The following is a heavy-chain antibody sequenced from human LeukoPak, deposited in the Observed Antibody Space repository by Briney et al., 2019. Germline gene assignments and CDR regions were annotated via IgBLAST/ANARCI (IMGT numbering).Heavy chain of an antibody. D-gene: IGHD3-10*01. Sequence: PGGSLRLSCAASGFTLNLYWMHWVRQVPGKGLVWVSRINNDGTNTSYEDSVRGRFSISRDNAKNTVYLQMNSLRAEDTAVYYCARETTMVRGVPDYWGQGTLVTVSS. J-gene: IGHJ4*02. CDR2: INNDGTNT. V-gene: IGHV3-74*01. CDR1: GFTLNLYW. CDR3: ARETTMVRGVPDY.